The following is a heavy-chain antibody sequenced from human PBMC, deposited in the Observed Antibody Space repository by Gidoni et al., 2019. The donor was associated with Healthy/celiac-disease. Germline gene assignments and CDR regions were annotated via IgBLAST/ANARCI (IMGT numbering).Heavy chain of an antibody. CDR1: GFTFSSYG. Sequence: QVQLVESGGGVVQPGRSLRLSCAASGFTFSSYGMHWVRQAPGKGLEWVAVISYDGSNKYYADSVKGRFTISRDNSKNTLYLQMNSLRAEDTAVYYCAKPLDSSGYYPDYWGQGTLVTVSS. V-gene: IGHV3-30*18. CDR2: ISYDGSNK. J-gene: IGHJ4*02. CDR3: AKPLDSSGYYPDY. D-gene: IGHD3-22*01.